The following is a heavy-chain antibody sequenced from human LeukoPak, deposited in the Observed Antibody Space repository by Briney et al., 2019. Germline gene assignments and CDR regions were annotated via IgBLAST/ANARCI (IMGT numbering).Heavy chain of an antibody. Sequence: GGSLRLSCAASGFTFSSSVMHWVRQAPGKGLEWLAGISSDGNNKYYVDSVKGRFTISRDNSKNTLYLQMNSLRAEDTAVHYCAKVRVYYDFWSGLDYWGQGTLVTVSS. D-gene: IGHD3-3*01. CDR3: AKVRVYYDFWSGLDY. CDR2: ISSDGNNK. V-gene: IGHV3-30*18. CDR1: GFTFSSSV. J-gene: IGHJ4*02.